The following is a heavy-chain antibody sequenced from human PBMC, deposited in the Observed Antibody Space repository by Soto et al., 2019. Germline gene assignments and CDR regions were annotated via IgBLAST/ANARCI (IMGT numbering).Heavy chain of an antibody. CDR3: AKGRRTVVRGGYYFDY. CDR2: ISGSGGST. J-gene: IGHJ4*02. D-gene: IGHD2-15*01. V-gene: IGHV3-23*01. Sequence: LRLSCAASGFTFSSYAMSWVRQAPGKGLEWVSAISGSGGSTYYADSVKGRFTISRDNSKNTLYLQMNSLRAEDTAVYYCAKGRRTVVRGGYYFDYWGQGTLVTVSS. CDR1: GFTFSSYA.